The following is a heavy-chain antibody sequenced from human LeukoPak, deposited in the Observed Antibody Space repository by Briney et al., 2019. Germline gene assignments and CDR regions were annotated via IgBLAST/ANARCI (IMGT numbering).Heavy chain of an antibody. V-gene: IGHV5-51*01. J-gene: IGHJ4*02. CDR1: GYRFTNYW. CDR3: VRLGSGSYPDY. D-gene: IGHD1-26*01. Sequence: GESLKISCQGSGYRFTNYWIGWVRQMPGKGLECMGIMYPDDPDTTYSPSFQGQVTISADKSISTAYLQWSSLKASDTAMYYCVRLGSGSYPDYWGQGTLVTVSS. CDR2: MYPDDPDT.